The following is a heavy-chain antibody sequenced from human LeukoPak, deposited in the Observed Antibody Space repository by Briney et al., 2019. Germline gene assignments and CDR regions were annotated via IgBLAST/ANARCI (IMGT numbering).Heavy chain of an antibody. V-gene: IGHV4-38-2*02. CDR2: VYHSGST. Sequence: SETLSLTCTVSGYSISNDFSWGWIRQPPGKGLEWIGSVYHSGSTYYNPSLKSRVTISVDTSKNQFSLKLTSVTAADTAVYYCARDRDLRWFFYWGQGTLVTVSS. CDR1: GYSISNDFS. CDR3: ARDRDLRWFFY. J-gene: IGHJ4*02. D-gene: IGHD2-21*01.